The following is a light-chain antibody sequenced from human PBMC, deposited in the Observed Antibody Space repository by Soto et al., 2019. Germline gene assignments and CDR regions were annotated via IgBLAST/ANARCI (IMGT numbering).Light chain of an antibody. CDR1: QSVSSSY. Sequence: EIVLTQSPGTLSLSPGERATLSCRASQSVSSSYLAWYQQKPGQAPRLLIYGASSRATGIPDRFSGSGSGTDFTLTISRLEPEDLAVYYCQQYGRSPPLTFGQGTKLEIK. J-gene: IGKJ2*01. V-gene: IGKV3-20*01. CDR3: QQYGRSPPLT. CDR2: GAS.